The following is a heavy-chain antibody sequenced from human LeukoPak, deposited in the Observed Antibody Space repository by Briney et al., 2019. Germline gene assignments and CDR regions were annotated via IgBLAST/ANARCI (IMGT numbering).Heavy chain of an antibody. J-gene: IGHJ4*02. Sequence: ASVKLSCKASGYTFIAYYMHWVRQAPGQGLEWMGWINPNSGGTTYAQKFQGRVTMTRDTSISKVYMELSRLVSDDTAVFYCARDSCSSTSCLSIRDYWGQGTLVSVSS. V-gene: IGHV1-2*02. D-gene: IGHD2-2*01. CDR1: GYTFIAYY. CDR2: INPNSGGT. CDR3: ARDSCSSTSCLSIRDY.